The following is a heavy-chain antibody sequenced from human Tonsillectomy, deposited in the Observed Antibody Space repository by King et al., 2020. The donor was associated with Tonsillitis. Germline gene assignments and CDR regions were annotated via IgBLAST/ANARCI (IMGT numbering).Heavy chain of an antibody. CDR1: GYIFTRNW. CDR2: IYPGDSDA. D-gene: IGHD3-10*01. CDR3: ARRMDDGSGAYFSSRDAFDI. J-gene: IGHJ3*02. Sequence: AQLVQSGAEVKKAGESLKISCRASGYIFTRNWIGWVRQMPGKGLEWLGIIYPGDSDARYGPSLQGRVTMSVDKSIITAYLQWSSLQASDTAIYYCARRMDDGSGAYFSSRDAFDIWGQGTRVTVSS. V-gene: IGHV5-51*01.